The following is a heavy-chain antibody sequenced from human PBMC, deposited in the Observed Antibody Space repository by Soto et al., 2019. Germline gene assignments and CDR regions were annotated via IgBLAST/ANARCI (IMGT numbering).Heavy chain of an antibody. Sequence: VQLVQSGGEVKKPGASVKVSCQTSGYIFSNFGVSWVRQAPGQGLEWLGWVSGNDGSTRYAPNLQGRVTMTPDSATSTAYMELRGLTSDDTATYFCTRDFGDYRLHYWGQGTLVSVSS. D-gene: IGHD4-17*01. CDR3: TRDFGDYRLHY. CDR2: VSGNDGST. V-gene: IGHV1-18*01. J-gene: IGHJ4*02. CDR1: GYIFSNFG.